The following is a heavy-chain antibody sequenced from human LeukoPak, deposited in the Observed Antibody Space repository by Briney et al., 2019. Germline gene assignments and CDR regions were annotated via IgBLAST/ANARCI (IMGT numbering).Heavy chain of an antibody. V-gene: IGHV1-24*01. Sequence: ASVKVSCKVSGYTLTELSMHWVRQAPGKGLEWMGGFDPEDGEAIYAQKFQGRVTMTRDTSISTAYMELSRLRSDDTAVYYCARDRVGFPFDYWGQGTLVTVSS. CDR3: ARDRVGFPFDY. J-gene: IGHJ4*02. CDR2: FDPEDGEA. CDR1: GYTLTELS. D-gene: IGHD3-10*01.